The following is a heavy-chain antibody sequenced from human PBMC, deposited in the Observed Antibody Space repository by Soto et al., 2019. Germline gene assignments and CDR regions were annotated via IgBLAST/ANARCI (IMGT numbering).Heavy chain of an antibody. Sequence: SETLSLTCAVSGDSISSDKWWSWVRQPPGKGLEWIGEVYHSGNTNYNPSLKSRVTLSADKSINTAYLQWSSLKASDSAMYYCARFGGPALSHNWFDAWGQGTLVTVSS. CDR3: ARFGGPALSHNWFDA. J-gene: IGHJ5*02. V-gene: IGHV4-4*02. CDR1: GDSISSDKW. D-gene: IGHD3-16*01. CDR2: VYHSGNT.